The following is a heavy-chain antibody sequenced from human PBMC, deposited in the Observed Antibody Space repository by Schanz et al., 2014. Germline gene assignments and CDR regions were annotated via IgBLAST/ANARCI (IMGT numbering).Heavy chain of an antibody. CDR1: GGSINTYY. CDR3: AKFLYDDPS. D-gene: IGHD3-3*01. CDR2: IHQSGGT. J-gene: IGHJ5*02. Sequence: QVQLQASGPGLVKPSETLSLICPVSGGSINTYYWSWIRQPPGKGLQWIGYIHQSGGTNYNPSLKSRVPILVDTSKTQFPRRLTSRTAADTAVYYCAKFLYDDPSWGQGTLVTVSS. V-gene: IGHV4-59*08.